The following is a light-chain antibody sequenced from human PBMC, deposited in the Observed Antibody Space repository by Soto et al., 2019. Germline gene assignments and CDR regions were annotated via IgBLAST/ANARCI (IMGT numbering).Light chain of an antibody. J-gene: IGLJ2*01. V-gene: IGLV2-11*01. Sequence: QSALTQPRSVSGSPGQSVTISCTGTRSDVGGFKYVSWYQQHPGKAPKLIIFDASKRPSGVPDRFSGSKSGYTASLTISGLQGEDEADYYCCSYAANYVRFGGGTKLTVL. CDR3: CSYAANYVR. CDR1: RSDVGGFKY. CDR2: DAS.